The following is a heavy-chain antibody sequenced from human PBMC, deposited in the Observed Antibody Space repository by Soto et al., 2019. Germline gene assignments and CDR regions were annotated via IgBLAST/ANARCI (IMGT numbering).Heavy chain of an antibody. V-gene: IGHV4-59*01. CDR2: IYYSGST. J-gene: IGHJ4*02. CDR3: ARVIFSGSYYFDY. Sequence: SETRSPTCTVSGGSISSYYWSWFRQPPGKGLEWIGYIYYSGSTNYNPSLKSRVTISVDTSKNQFSLKLSSVTAADTAVYYCARVIFSGSYYFDYWGQGTLVTVSS. CDR1: GGSISSYY. D-gene: IGHD1-26*01.